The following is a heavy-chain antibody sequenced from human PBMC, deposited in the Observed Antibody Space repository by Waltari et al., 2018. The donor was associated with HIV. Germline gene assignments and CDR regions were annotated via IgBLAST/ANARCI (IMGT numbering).Heavy chain of an antibody. D-gene: IGHD3-16*01. J-gene: IGHJ4*02. CDR2: IIPMSATS. V-gene: IGHV1-69*08. Sequence: QVQLVQSGPEVRKPGSSVKVSCMASGGAFISYSINWVRQAPGQGLEWVGRIIPMSATSNKAQKFQGRVTITADPSTSTAYMELTSLRSEDTAVYYCASARETMGVDFAFWGQGTLVNVSS. CDR1: GGAFISYS. CDR3: ASARETMGVDFAF.